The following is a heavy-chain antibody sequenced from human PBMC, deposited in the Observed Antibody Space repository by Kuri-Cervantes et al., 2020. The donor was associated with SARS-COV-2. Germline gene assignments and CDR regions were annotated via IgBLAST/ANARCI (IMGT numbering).Heavy chain of an antibody. CDR3: ARDVWGDCSSTSCYPEVAFDI. V-gene: IGHV1-2*02. D-gene: IGHD2-2*01. CDR2: INPNSGGT. J-gene: IGHJ3*02. Sequence: ASVKVSCKASGYTFTGYYMHWVRQAPGQGLEWMGWINPNSGGTNYAQKFQGRVTMTRDTSISTAYMELRSLRSDDTAVYYCARDVWGDCSSTSCYPEVAFDIWGQGTMVTVSS. CDR1: GYTFTGYY.